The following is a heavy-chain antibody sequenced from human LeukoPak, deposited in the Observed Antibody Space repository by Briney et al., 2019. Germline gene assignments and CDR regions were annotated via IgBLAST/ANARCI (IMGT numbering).Heavy chain of an antibody. CDR2: IYYSGST. CDR3: ARGAGASSWYFDL. J-gene: IGHJ2*01. V-gene: IGHV4-31*03. D-gene: IGHD6-13*01. Sequence: SETLSLTCTVSGGSISSGGYYWSWIRQHPGKGLEWIGYIYYSGSTYYNPSLKSRVTIPVDTSKNQFSLKLSSVTAADTAVYYCARGAGASSWYFDLWGRGTLVTVSS. CDR1: GGSISSGGYY.